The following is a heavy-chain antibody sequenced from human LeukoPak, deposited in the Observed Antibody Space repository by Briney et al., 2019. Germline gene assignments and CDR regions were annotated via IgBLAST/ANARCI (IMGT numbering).Heavy chain of an antibody. Sequence: GASVKVSCKASGYTFTSCYMHWVRQAPGQGLEWMGIINPSGGSTSYAQKFQGRVTMTRDTSTSTVYMELSSLRSEDTAVYYCARTEESGYSYRYFGYYYYMDVWGKGTTVTVSS. CDR1: GYTFTSCY. D-gene: IGHD5-18*01. CDR2: INPSGGST. J-gene: IGHJ6*03. CDR3: ARTEESGYSYRYFGYYYYMDV. V-gene: IGHV1-46*01.